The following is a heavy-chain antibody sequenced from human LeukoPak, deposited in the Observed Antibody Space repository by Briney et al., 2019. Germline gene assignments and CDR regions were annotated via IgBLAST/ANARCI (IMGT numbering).Heavy chain of an antibody. CDR2: IYSGGST. CDR1: GFTVSSNY. Sequence: PGGSLRLSCAASGFTVSSNYITWVRQAPGKGLEWVSVIYSGGSTDYADSVKGRFIISRDNSKNTVYLQMNSLRAEDTAVYYCARESFYYGSGSYYLDYWGQGNLVTVSS. V-gene: IGHV3-53*01. J-gene: IGHJ4*02. D-gene: IGHD3-10*01. CDR3: ARESFYYGSGSYYLDY.